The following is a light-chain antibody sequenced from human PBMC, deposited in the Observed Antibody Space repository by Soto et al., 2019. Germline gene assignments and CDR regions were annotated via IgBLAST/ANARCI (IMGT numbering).Light chain of an antibody. Sequence: DIPMTQSPSSLSASVGDRVTITCQASQNINNYLNWYQQKPGRAPKLLIYDASNLEAGVPSRFRGSGSGTDFTFTISRLHPEDIATHYWQQDENLPTFRQGTRLEIK. V-gene: IGKV1-33*01. CDR3: QQDENLPT. J-gene: IGKJ5*01. CDR2: DAS. CDR1: QNINNY.